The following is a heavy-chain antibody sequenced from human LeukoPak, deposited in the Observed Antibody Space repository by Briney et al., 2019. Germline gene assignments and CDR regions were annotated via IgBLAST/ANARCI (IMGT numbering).Heavy chain of an antibody. D-gene: IGHD3-16*01. CDR2: ISGSGNGGSI. J-gene: IGHJ4*02. CDR1: GFVFSIYT. Sequence: GGSLRLSCSASGFVFSIYTMYWVRQAPGKGPEYVSTISGSGNGGSIYYADSVKGRFTISRDDSKSILYLQMNGLRTEDTAVYYCVKDFGRVRGTPDSWGQGTLVTVSS. CDR3: VKDFGRVRGTPDS. V-gene: IGHV3-64D*06.